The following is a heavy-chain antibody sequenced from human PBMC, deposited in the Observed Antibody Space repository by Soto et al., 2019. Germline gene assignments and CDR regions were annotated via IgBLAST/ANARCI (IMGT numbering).Heavy chain of an antibody. V-gene: IGHV4-59*01. J-gene: IGHJ4*02. CDR3: ARVRPAASYFDY. CDR2: IYYSGST. CDR1: GGSISSYY. D-gene: IGHD2-2*01. Sequence: PSETLSLTCTVSGGSISSYYWSWIRQPPGKGLEWIGYIYYSGSTNYNPSLKSRVAISVDTSKNQFSLKLSSVTAADTAVYYCARVRPAASYFDYWGQGTLVTVYS.